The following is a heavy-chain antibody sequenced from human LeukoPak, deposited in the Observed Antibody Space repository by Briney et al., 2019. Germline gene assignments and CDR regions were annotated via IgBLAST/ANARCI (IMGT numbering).Heavy chain of an antibody. CDR1: GYTDSNYF. CDR2: IYPSSPRA. J-gene: IGHJ4*02. V-gene: IGHV1-46*01. D-gene: IGHD1-1*01. CDR3: AREPARTSPFDY. Sequence: ASVKVSCKPSGYTDSNYFIHWARQAPGQGLEWMGVIYPSSPRAEYAQKFQGRLSMTRETSTTTVYMELSSLTSEDTAVYYCAREPARTSPFDYWGQGTLVIVSS.